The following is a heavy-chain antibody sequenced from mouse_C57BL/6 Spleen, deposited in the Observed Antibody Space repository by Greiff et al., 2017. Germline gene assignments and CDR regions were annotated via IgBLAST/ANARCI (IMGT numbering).Heavy chain of an antibody. V-gene: IGHV5-6*01. J-gene: IGHJ1*03. Sequence: EVKLVESGGDLVKPGGSLKLSCAASGFTFSSYGMSWVRQTPDKRLEWVATISSGGSYTYYPDSVKGRFTISRDNANNTLYLQMSSLTSEDTAMYYCARHRDDYYPHWYFDVWGTGTTVTVSS. CDR2: ISSGGSYT. CDR1: GFTFSSYG. CDR3: ARHRDDYYPHWYFDV. D-gene: IGHD2-3*01.